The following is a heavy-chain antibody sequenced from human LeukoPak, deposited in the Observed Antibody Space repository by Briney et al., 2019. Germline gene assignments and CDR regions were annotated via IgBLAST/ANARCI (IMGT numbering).Heavy chain of an antibody. CDR3: AAQTGDWSDWFDP. J-gene: IGHJ5*02. CDR2: ISSSSSYI. V-gene: IGHV3-21*04. D-gene: IGHD7-27*01. Sequence: GGSLRLSCAASGFTFSSYSMNWVRQAPGKGLEWVSSISSSSSYIYYADSVKGRFTISRDNAKNSLYLQMNSLRAEDTAVYYCAAQTGDWSDWFDPWGQGTLVTVSS. CDR1: GFTFSSYS.